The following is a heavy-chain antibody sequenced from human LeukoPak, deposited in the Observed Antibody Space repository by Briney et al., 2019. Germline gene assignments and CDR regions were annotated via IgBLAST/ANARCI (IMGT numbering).Heavy chain of an antibody. CDR1: GFTFSDYA. CDR2: IGGTGDDT. J-gene: IGHJ5*02. Sequence: GGPLRLSCAASGFTFSDYAMSWVRQAPGKGLEWVSSIGGTGDDTFYADSVKGRFTISRDNSKNTLYLHLSSLRAEDTAVYYCAKDGVSYNRRWDWFDPWGQGTLLTVSS. V-gene: IGHV3-23*01. CDR3: AKDGVSYNRRWDWFDP. D-gene: IGHD3-10*01.